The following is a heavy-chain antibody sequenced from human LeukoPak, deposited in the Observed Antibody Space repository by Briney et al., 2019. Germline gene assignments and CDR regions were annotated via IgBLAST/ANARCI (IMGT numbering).Heavy chain of an antibody. CDR3: AKQVRGVTSYFDY. Sequence: TGGTLRLSCAASGFTLSSYAMSWVRQAPGKGLEWVSAISGSGGSTYYADSVKGRLTISRDNSKNTLYLQMNSLRAEDTAVYYCAKQVRGVTSYFDYWGQGTLVTVSS. J-gene: IGHJ4*02. D-gene: IGHD3-10*01. CDR1: GFTLSSYA. CDR2: ISGSGGST. V-gene: IGHV3-23*01.